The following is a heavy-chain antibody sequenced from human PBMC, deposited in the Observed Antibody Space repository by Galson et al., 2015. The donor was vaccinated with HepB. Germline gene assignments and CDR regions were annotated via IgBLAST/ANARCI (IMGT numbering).Heavy chain of an antibody. CDR2: INQDGSEK. V-gene: IGHV3-7*01. CDR1: GFTSSTSW. Sequence: SLRLSCAASGFTSSTSWMNWVRQAPGKGLEWVANINQDGSEKYYVASVRGRFTISRDDSRNTLYLEVNSLTTEDTAVYYCAKRSGQAAVSTRAFDFWGQGTLVTVSS. J-gene: IGHJ4*02. D-gene: IGHD5/OR15-5a*01. CDR3: AKRSGQAAVSTRAFDF.